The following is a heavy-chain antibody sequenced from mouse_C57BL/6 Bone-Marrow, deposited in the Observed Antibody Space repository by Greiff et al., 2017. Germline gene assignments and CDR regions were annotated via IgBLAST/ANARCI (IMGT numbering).Heavy chain of an antibody. CDR1: GYTFTSYW. CDR3: AREKSSPLEWYFDV. CDR2: LDPSDSYT. V-gene: IGHV1-69*01. D-gene: IGHD1-3*01. J-gene: IGHJ1*03. Sequence: VQLQQPGAELVMPGASVKLSCKASGYTFTSYWMHWVKQRPGQGLEWIGELDPSDSYTNYNQKFKGKSTLTVDKSSSTAYMQLSSLTSEDSAVYYCAREKSSPLEWYFDVWGTGTTVTVSS.